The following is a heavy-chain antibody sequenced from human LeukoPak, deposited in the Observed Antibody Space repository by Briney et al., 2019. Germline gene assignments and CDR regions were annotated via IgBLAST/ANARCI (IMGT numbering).Heavy chain of an antibody. CDR2: IYYSGNS. J-gene: IGHJ4*02. CDR3: ARHENIVVVAAATAFDY. Sequence: SETLPLTCSVSGGSISSSSHFWGWIRQPPGKGLEWIGSIYYSGNSYYNPSLKSRVTMSVDTSKNHFSLKVTSVTAADTAMYYCARHENIVVVAAATAFDYWGQGTLVTVSS. D-gene: IGHD2-15*01. CDR1: GGSISSSSHF. V-gene: IGHV4-39*01.